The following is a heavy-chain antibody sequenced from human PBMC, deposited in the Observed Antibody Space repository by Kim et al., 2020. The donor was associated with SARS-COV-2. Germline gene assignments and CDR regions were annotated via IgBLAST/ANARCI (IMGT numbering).Heavy chain of an antibody. V-gene: IGHV4-59*08. CDR3: ASSGYDYYFDY. CDR1: GGSISSYY. D-gene: IGHD5-12*01. J-gene: IGHJ4*02. CDR2: IYYSGST. Sequence: SETLSLTCTVSGGSISSYYWSWIRQPPGKGLEWIGYIYYSGSTNYNPSLKSRVTISVDTSKNQFSLRLSSVTAADTAVYYCASSGYDYYFDYWGQGTLVTVSP.